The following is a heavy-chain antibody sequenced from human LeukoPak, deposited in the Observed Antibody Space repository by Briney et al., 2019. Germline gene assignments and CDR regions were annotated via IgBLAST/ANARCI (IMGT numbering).Heavy chain of an antibody. Sequence: SGGSLRLSCTGSGFTFGDFVMSWVRQAPGKGQEWVGFIRSKAYGGTIEYAASVKGRFTISRDDSKTIAYLQMNSLKTEDTAVYYCATDRRRDGYSSDYWGQGTPVTVSS. D-gene: IGHD5-24*01. J-gene: IGHJ4*02. CDR2: IRSKAYGGTI. V-gene: IGHV3-49*04. CDR1: GFTFGDFV. CDR3: ATDRRRDGYSSDY.